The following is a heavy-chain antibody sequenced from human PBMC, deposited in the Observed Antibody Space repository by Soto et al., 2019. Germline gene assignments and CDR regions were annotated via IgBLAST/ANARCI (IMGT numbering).Heavy chain of an antibody. CDR3: ARDAKGGASSSWPNWFDP. J-gene: IGHJ5*02. V-gene: IGHV1-3*01. CDR1: GYTFTSYA. CDR2: INAGNGNT. Sequence: ASVKVSCKASGYTFTSYAMHWVRQAPGQRLEWMGWINAGNGNTKYSQKFQGRVTITRDTSASTAYMELSSLRSEDTAVYYCARDAKGGASSSWPNWFDPWGQGTLVTVSS. D-gene: IGHD6-13*01.